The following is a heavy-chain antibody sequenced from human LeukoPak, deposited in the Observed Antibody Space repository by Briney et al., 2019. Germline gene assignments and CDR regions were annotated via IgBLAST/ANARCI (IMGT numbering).Heavy chain of an antibody. CDR3: VVGGSPGY. CDR1: GFSFNSDW. D-gene: IGHD2-15*01. J-gene: IGHJ4*02. CDR2: ISTDGYTT. V-gene: IGHV3-74*01. Sequence: GGSLRLSCAASGFSFNSDWMDWVRQAPRKGLVWVSRISTDGYTTDYADFVQGRFTASRDNTKNTWSLEMNSLRAGDTAVYYCVVGGSPGYWGQGTLVTVSS.